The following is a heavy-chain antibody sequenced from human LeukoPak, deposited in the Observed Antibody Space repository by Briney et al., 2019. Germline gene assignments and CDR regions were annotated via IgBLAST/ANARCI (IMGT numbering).Heavy chain of an antibody. D-gene: IGHD2-15*01. CDR1: GFTFSSYS. V-gene: IGHV3-21*01. CDR3: ARDPPRGSCIDY. CDR2: ISSSSSYI. J-gene: IGHJ4*02. Sequence: GGSLRLSCAASGFTFSSYSMNWVRQAPGKGLEWVSSISSSSSYIYYADSVKGRFTISRDNAKNSLYLQMNSLRAEDTAVYYCARDPPRGSCIDYWGQGALVTVSS.